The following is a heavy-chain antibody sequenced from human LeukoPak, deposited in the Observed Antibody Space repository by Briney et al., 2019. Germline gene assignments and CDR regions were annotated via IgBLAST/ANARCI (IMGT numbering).Heavy chain of an antibody. CDR3: AREGQRSGSYYPNDY. Sequence: SVKVSCKASGGTFSSYAIIWVRQAPGQGLEWMGRIIPILGIANYAQKFQGRVTITADKSTSTAYMELSSLRSEDTAVYYCAREGQRSGSYYPNDYWGQGTLVTVSS. CDR1: GGTFSSYA. V-gene: IGHV1-69*04. CDR2: IIPILGIA. J-gene: IGHJ4*02. D-gene: IGHD1-26*01.